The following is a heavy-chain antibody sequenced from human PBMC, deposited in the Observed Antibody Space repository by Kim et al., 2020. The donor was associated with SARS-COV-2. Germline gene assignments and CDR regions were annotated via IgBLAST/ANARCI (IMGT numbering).Heavy chain of an antibody. D-gene: IGHD3-9*01. CDR3: ARDPHYDSFTGYYFP. Sequence: GGSLRLSCAASGFTFSSYSMNWVRQAPGKGLEWVSSISSSSRYIYYADSLKGRFTISRDNAKNSLYLQMNSLRAEDTAVYYCARDPHYDSFTGYYFPWGHGNLVTVSS. CDR1: GFTFSSYS. CDR2: ISSSSRYI. J-gene: IGHJ5*02. V-gene: IGHV3-21*01.